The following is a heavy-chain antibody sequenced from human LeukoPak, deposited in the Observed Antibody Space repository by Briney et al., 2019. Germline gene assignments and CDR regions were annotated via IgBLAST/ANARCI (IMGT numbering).Heavy chain of an antibody. CDR2: IKKDGSEK. J-gene: IGHJ6*04. CDR3: AELGITMIGGV. CDR1: GFTFSSYW. V-gene: IGHV3-7*01. D-gene: IGHD3-10*02. Sequence: TGGSLRLSCAASGFTFSSYWMSWVRQAPGKGLEWVANIKKDGSEKKYVDSVKGRFTISRDNADNSLYLQMSSLRAEDTALYYCAELGITMIGGVWGKGTTVTISS.